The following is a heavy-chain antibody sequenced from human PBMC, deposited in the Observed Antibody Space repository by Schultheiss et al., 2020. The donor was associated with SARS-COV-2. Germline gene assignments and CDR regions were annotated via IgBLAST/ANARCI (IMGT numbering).Heavy chain of an antibody. D-gene: IGHD1-26*01. CDR1: GFTVSSNY. J-gene: IGHJ6*02. CDR2: IYSGGST. V-gene: IGHV3-53*01. CDR3: ARDQFAGIVPGGYGMDV. Sequence: GGSLRLSCAASGFTVSSNYMSWVRLAPGKGLEWVSVIYSGGSTYYADSVKGRFTISRDNSKNTLYLQMNSLRAEDTAVYYCARDQFAGIVPGGYGMDVWGQGTTVTVSS.